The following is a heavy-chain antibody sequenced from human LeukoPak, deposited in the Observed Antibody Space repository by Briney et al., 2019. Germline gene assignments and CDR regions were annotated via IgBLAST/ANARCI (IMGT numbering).Heavy chain of an antibody. CDR2: IYPGDSET. Sequence: GESLKISCKGSGYNFTNYWIGWVRQMLGKGLEWMGIIYPGDSETRYSPSFQGQVTISADKSISTAYLQWSSLKASDTAMYHCAREAPKWKPRPCAFDIWGQGTLVTVSS. V-gene: IGHV5-51*01. J-gene: IGHJ3*02. CDR1: GYNFTNYW. CDR3: AREAPKWKPRPCAFDI. D-gene: IGHD1-26*01.